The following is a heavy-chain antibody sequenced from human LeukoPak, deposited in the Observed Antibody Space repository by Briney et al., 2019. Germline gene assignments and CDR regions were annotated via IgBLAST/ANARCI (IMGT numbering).Heavy chain of an antibody. Sequence: GASVKVSCKASGYTFTGYYMHWVRQAPGQGLDWMGWINPNSGGTNYAQKFQGRVTMTRDTSISTAYMELSRLRSDDTAVYYCGRDGGGLNDIHADYWGQGTLVTVSS. J-gene: IGHJ4*02. CDR3: GRDGGGLNDIHADY. V-gene: IGHV1-2*02. CDR2: INPNSGGT. CDR1: GYTFTGYY. D-gene: IGHD3-9*01.